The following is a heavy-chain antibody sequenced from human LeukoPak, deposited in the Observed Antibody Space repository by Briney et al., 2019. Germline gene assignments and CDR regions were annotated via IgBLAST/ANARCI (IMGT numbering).Heavy chain of an antibody. J-gene: IGHJ4*02. V-gene: IGHV1-18*01. CDR3: ASGEHSRSSPFYYFDY. Sequence: GASVKVSCKASGYTFSNYGITWVRQAPGQGLEWMGWISAYNGNTNYAQRLQGRLTMTTDTSTSTAYMEPRSLRSDDTAVHFCASGEHSRSSPFYYFDYWGQGTLVTVSS. CDR2: ISAYNGNT. CDR1: GYTFSNYG. D-gene: IGHD6-6*01.